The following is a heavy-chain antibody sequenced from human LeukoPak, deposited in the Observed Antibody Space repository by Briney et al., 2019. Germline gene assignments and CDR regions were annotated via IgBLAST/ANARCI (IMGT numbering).Heavy chain of an antibody. D-gene: IGHD3-22*01. CDR2: INPNSGGT. V-gene: IGHV1-2*02. J-gene: IGHJ4*02. CDR1: GYTFTGYY. Sequence: ASVKVSCKASGYTFTGYYMHWVRQAPGQGLEWMGWINPNSGGTNYAQKFQGRVTMTRDTSISTAYMELSRLRSDDTAVYYCARGNYYDSSGQYYWGQGTLVTVSS. CDR3: ARGNYYDSSGQYY.